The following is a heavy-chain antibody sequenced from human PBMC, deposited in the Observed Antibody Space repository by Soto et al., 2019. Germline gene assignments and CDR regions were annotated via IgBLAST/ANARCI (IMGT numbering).Heavy chain of an antibody. CDR2: ISSSGSFK. Sequence: PGGSLRLSCAASGFSFSSDSMGWVRQAPGKGLEWVSSISSSGSFKNYADSVKGRFTISRDNAKNSLYLQMSGLKDEDTAVYYCARDPPTGTTLDWADSWGQGTLGTVSS. CDR1: GFSFSSDS. J-gene: IGHJ4*02. D-gene: IGHD1-7*01. CDR3: ARDPPTGTTLDWADS. V-gene: IGHV3-21*01.